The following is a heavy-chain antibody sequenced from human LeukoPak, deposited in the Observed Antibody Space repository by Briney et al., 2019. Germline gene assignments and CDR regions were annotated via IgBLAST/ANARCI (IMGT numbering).Heavy chain of an antibody. CDR2: IKQDGSEK. V-gene: IGHV3-7*01. D-gene: IGHD2-2*01. J-gene: IGHJ3*02. CDR3: ARDIVVVPAASSAFDI. CDR1: GFTFSSYA. Sequence: PGRSLRLSCAASGFTFSSYAMHWVRQAPGKGLEWVANIKQDGSEKYYVDSVKGRFTISRDNAKNSLYLQMNSLRAEDTAVYYCARDIVVVPAASSAFDIWGQGTMVTVSS.